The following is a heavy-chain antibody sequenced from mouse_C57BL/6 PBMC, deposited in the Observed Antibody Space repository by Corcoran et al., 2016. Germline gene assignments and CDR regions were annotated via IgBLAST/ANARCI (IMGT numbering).Heavy chain of an antibody. CDR1: GYTFTTYG. V-gene: IGHV9-3*01. Sequence: QIQLVQSGPELKKPGETVKISCKASGYTFTTYGMSWVKQAPGKGLKWMGWINTYSGVPTYADDFKGRFAFSLETSASTAYLQINNLKNEDTATYCCARRRNHVGFAYWGQGTLVTVSA. CDR3: ARRRNHVGFAY. CDR2: INTYSGVP. J-gene: IGHJ3*01.